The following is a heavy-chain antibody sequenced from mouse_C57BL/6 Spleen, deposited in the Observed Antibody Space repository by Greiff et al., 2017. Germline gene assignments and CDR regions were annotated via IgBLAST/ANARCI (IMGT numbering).Heavy chain of an antibody. Sequence: VKLVESGAELVRPGASVKLSCKASGYTFTDYYINWVKQRPGQGLEWIARIYPGSGNTYYNEKFKGKATLTAEKSSSTAYMQLSSLTSEDSAVYFCARSGLGNYFDYWGQGTTLTVSS. CDR2: IYPGSGNT. V-gene: IGHV1-76*01. D-gene: IGHD4-1*01. CDR3: ARSGLGNYFDY. CDR1: GYTFTDYY. J-gene: IGHJ2*01.